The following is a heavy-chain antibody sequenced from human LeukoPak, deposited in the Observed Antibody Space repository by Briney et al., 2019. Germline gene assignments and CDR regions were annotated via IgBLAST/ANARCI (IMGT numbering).Heavy chain of an antibody. CDR3: TRGSSGRRDN. J-gene: IGHJ4*02. CDR1: GYSFTSCD. D-gene: IGHD6-19*01. CDR2: MNPNSGNT. Sequence: ASVKVSCKASGYSFTSCDINWVRQATGQGLEWMGWMNPNSGNTGYGQSFQGRITMARDISIGTAYMELSNLTSEDTAIYYCTRGSSGRRDNWGQGTLVTVSA. V-gene: IGHV1-8*01.